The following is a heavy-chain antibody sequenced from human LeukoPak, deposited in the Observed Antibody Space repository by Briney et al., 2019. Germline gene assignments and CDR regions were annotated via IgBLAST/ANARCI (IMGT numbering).Heavy chain of an antibody. D-gene: IGHD1-26*01. Sequence: SETLSLTCTVSGGSISSYYWSWIRQPPGKGLEWIGYIYSSGSTNYNPSLKSRVTISVDTSKNQFSLKLSSVTAADTAVYYCARDVGATPGYFDYWGQGTLVTVSS. V-gene: IGHV4-59*01. J-gene: IGHJ4*02. CDR1: GGSISSYY. CDR2: IYSSGST. CDR3: ARDVGATPGYFDY.